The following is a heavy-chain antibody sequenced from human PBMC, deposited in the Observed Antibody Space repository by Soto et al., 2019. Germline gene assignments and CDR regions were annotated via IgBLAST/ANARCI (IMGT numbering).Heavy chain of an antibody. CDR1: GFSLSNARMG. J-gene: IGHJ5*02. CDR3: ARIEVDSSGYWRVYNWFDP. V-gene: IGHV2-26*01. D-gene: IGHD3-22*01. CDR2: IFSNDEK. Sequence: VSGPTLVNPTETLTLNCTVSGFSLSNARMGLSWIRQPPGKALEWLAHIFSNDEKSYSTSLKSRLTISKDTSKSQVVLTMTNMDPVDTATYYCARIEVDSSGYWRVYNWFDPWGQGTLVTVSS.